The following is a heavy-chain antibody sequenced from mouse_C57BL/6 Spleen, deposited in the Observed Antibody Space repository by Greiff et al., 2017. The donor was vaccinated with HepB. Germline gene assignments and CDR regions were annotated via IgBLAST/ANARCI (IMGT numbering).Heavy chain of an antibody. CDR3: ARRHYYGSSKDWYFDV. D-gene: IGHD1-1*01. CDR2: IDPSDSYT. V-gene: IGHV1-69*01. J-gene: IGHJ1*03. Sequence: QVQLKQPGAELVMPGASVKLSCKASGYTFTSYWMHWVKQRPGQGLEWIGEIDPSDSYTNYNQKFKGKSTLTVDKSSSTAYMQLSSLTSEDSAVYYCARRHYYGSSKDWYFDVWGTGTTVTVSS. CDR1: GYTFTSYW.